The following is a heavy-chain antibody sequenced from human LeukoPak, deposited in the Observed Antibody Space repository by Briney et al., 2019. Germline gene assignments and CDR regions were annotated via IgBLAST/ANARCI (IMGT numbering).Heavy chain of an antibody. CDR2: IRYDGSNK. J-gene: IGHJ3*02. D-gene: IGHD3-10*01. Sequence: PGGSLRLSCAASGFIFSSYGMHWVRQAPGKGLEWVALIRYDGSNKYYADSVKGRFTISRDNSKNTLYLQMNSLRAEDTAVYYCARDHRRVGSYYNSAFDIWGQGTMVTVSS. CDR1: GFIFSSYG. CDR3: ARDHRRVGSYYNSAFDI. V-gene: IGHV3-30*02.